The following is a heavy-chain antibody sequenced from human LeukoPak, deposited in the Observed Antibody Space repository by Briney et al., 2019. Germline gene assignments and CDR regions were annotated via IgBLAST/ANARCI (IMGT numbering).Heavy chain of an antibody. J-gene: IGHJ5*02. Sequence: GRSLRLFCAASGFTFSSYGMHWVRQAPGKGLEWVAVIWYDGSNKYYADSVKGRFTISRDNSKNTLYLQMNSLRAEDTAVYYCARLYGTYPGWFDPWGQGTLVTVSS. CDR2: IWYDGSNK. D-gene: IGHD4-17*01. CDR1: GFTFSSYG. CDR3: ARLYGTYPGWFDP. V-gene: IGHV3-33*01.